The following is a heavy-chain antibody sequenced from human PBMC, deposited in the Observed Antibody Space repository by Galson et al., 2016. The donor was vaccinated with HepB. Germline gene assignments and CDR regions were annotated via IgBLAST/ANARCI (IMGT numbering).Heavy chain of an antibody. V-gene: IGHV3-23*01. D-gene: IGHD3-22*01. CDR2: ISGSGGTT. CDR1: GFTFSTYA. J-gene: IGHJ2*01. CDR3: AKDRGWPAYHDSSGQFFDV. Sequence: SLRLSCAASGFTFSTYAMTWVRQAPGKGLEWVSTISGSGGTTYYADSVKGRFIISRDNSKRKLHLQMNNLRVEDTAVYYCAKDRGWPAYHDSSGQFFDVWGRGTLVTVSS.